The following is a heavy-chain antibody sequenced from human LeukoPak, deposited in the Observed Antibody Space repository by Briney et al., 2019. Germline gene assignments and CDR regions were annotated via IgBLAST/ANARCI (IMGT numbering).Heavy chain of an antibody. CDR2: ISWNSGSI. Sequence: SGGSLRLSCAASGFTFDDYAMHWVRQAPGKGLEWVSGISWNSGSIGYADSVKGRFTISRDNAKNSLYLQMNSLRAEDTALYYCAKDRGATGWYFDLWGRGTLVTVSS. V-gene: IGHV3-9*01. D-gene: IGHD1-1*01. CDR1: GFTFDDYA. J-gene: IGHJ2*01. CDR3: AKDRGATGWYFDL.